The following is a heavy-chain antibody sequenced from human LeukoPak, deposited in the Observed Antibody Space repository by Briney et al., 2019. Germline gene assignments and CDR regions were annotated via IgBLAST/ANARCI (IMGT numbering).Heavy chain of an antibody. CDR1: GGSISSSSYY. V-gene: IGHV4-39*02. Sequence: SETLSLTCTVSGGSISSSSYYWGWIRQPPGKGLEWIGSIYYSGSTYYNPSLESRVTISVDTSKNQFSLKLSSVTAADTAVYYCVRDDDRLDNGLDYWGQGTLVTVSS. CDR3: VRDDDRLDNGLDY. J-gene: IGHJ4*02. CDR2: IYYSGST. D-gene: IGHD3-22*01.